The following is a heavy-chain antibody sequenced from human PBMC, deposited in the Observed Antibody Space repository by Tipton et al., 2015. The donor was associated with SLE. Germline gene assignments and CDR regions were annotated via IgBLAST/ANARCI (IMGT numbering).Heavy chain of an antibody. J-gene: IGHJ4*02. CDR2: TSYDGSNN. Sequence: RSLRLSCAASGFTFSSYAMHWVRQAPGKGLEWVALTSYDGSNNYYAASVKGRFTISRDNSKNTLYLQMNSLRVEDTAVYYCARGTGFKMPDCFDYWGQGTLVTVSS. D-gene: IGHD5-24*01. V-gene: IGHV3-30-3*01. CDR3: ARGTGFKMPDCFDY. CDR1: GFTFSSYA.